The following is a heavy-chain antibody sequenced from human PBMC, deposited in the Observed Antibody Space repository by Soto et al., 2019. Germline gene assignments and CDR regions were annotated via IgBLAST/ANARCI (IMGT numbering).Heavy chain of an antibody. CDR2: INHSGST. V-gene: IGHV4-34*01. CDR1: GGSFSGYY. J-gene: IGHJ6*03. D-gene: IGHD2-15*01. Sequence: SETLSLTCAVYGGSFSGYYWSWIRQPPGKGLEWIGEINHSGSTNYNPSLKSRVTISVDTSKNQFSLKLSSVTAADTAVYYCARGPVGYCSGGSCRYYYYYMDVWGKGTTVTVSS. CDR3: ARGPVGYCSGGSCRYYYYYMDV.